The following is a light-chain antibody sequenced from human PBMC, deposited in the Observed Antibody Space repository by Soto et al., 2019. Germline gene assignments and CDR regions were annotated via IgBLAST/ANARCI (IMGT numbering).Light chain of an antibody. CDR1: SSDIGSYNY. Sequence: QSALTQPASVSGSPGQSITISCTGTSSDIGSYNYVSWYQQHPGRAPQLIIYDVSYRPSGISNRFSGSKSGNTASLTISGIQADDEADYYCSSCTSSSTIFGGGTKLTVL. V-gene: IGLV2-14*03. J-gene: IGLJ2*01. CDR3: SSCTSSSTI. CDR2: DVS.